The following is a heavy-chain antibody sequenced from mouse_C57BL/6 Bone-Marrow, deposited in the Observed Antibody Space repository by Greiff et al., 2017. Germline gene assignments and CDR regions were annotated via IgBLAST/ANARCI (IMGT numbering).Heavy chain of an antibody. CDR3: ARVGPLLQVPMDY. CDR2: IYTRSGNT. V-gene: IGHV1-81*01. D-gene: IGHD2-14*01. Sequence: QVHVKQSGAELARPGASVKLSCKASGYTFTSYGISWVKQRTGQGLEWIGEIYTRSGNTYYNEKFKGNATLTADKSSSTGYMELRSLTSEYSAVYFCARVGPLLQVPMDYWGQGTSVTVSS. CDR1: GYTFTSYG. J-gene: IGHJ4*01.